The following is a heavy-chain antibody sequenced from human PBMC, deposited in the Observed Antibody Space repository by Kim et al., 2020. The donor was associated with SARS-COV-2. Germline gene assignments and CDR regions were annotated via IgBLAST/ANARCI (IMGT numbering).Heavy chain of an antibody. D-gene: IGHD1-26*01. Sequence: GGSLRLSCAASGFTLSSYFMNWVRQAPGKGPEWVSSISATGTNTYYADSVKGRFTISRDTAKNSLDLQMNSLRAEDTAIYYCARRGYMDVWGKGTTVTVSS. CDR3: ARRGYMDV. CDR2: ISATGTNT. J-gene: IGHJ6*03. V-gene: IGHV3-21*01. CDR1: GFTLSSYF.